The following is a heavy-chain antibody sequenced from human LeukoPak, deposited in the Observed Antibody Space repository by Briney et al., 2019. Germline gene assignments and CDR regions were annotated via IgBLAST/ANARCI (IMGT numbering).Heavy chain of an antibody. V-gene: IGHV4-4*07. CDR2: IYTSGST. D-gene: IGHD3-3*01. J-gene: IGHJ4*02. CDR1: GGSISSYY. Sequence: SETLSLTCTVSGGSISSYYWSWIRQPAGKGLEWIGRIYTSGSTNYNPSLKSRVTISVDKSKNQFSLRLSSVTAADTAVYYCAIRSVYLIWGQGTLVTVSS. CDR3: AIRSVYLI.